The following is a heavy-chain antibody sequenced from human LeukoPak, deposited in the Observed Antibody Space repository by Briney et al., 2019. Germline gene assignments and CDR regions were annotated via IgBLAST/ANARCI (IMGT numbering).Heavy chain of an antibody. Sequence: GGSLRLSCEASGFTFSNYWMHWVRQAPGKGLVWVSRINGDGSSTAYADSVKGRFTISRDNAKNTLYLQMNSLKAEDTAVYYCARGPPWYFDLWGRGTLVTVSS. D-gene: IGHD6-25*01. J-gene: IGHJ2*01. CDR2: INGDGSST. CDR1: GFTFSNYW. V-gene: IGHV3-74*01. CDR3: ARGPPWYFDL.